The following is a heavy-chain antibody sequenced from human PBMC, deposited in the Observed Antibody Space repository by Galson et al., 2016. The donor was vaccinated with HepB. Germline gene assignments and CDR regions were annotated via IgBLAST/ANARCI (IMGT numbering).Heavy chain of an antibody. V-gene: IGHV3-30-3*01. J-gene: IGHJ4*02. CDR2: ISYDGNKK. CDR3: ARDDDYGDYSLDY. D-gene: IGHD4-17*01. CDR1: GFTFRNYA. Sequence: SLRLSCAASGFTFRNYAMHWVRQAPGKGLEWVAVISYDGNKKYYADSAKGRFTISGDNSKNTLYLQMDNLRAEDTAVYYCARDDDYGDYSLDYWGQGTLVTVSS.